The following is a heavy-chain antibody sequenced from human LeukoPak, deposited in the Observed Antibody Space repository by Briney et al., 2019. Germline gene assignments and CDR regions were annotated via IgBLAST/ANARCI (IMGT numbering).Heavy chain of an antibody. CDR2: IIPIFGTA. V-gene: IGHV1-69*13. D-gene: IGHD3-10*01. Sequence: SVKVSCKASGGTFSSYAISWVRQAPGQGLEWMGGIIPIFGTANYAQKFQGRVTITADVSTSTAYMELSSLRSEDTAVYYCARDLGGSGSYYNYFDYWGQGTLVTVSS. CDR1: GGTFSSYA. J-gene: IGHJ4*02. CDR3: ARDLGGSGSYYNYFDY.